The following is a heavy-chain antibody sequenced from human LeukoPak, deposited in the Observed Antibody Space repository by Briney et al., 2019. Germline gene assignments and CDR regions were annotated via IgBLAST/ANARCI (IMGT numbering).Heavy chain of an antibody. J-gene: IGHJ4*02. V-gene: IGHV1-8*01. CDR3: TRGLRGEILQTGY. Sequence: ASVKVSCKASGYMFTNHDIHWVRQAPGQGLEWMGWMSPTTGNAGYAQKFQGRVTMTRDTSINTAYLELSSLTSEDTAVYFCTRGLRGEILQTGYWGQGTLVTVSS. CDR2: MSPTTGNA. D-gene: IGHD1-26*01. CDR1: GYMFTNHD.